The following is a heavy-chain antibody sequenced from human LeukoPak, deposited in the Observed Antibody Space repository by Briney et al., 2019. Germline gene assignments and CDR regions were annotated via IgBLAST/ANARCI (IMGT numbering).Heavy chain of an antibody. Sequence: SETLSLTCTGSGVSISSYYWSWIRPPPGKGLQWIGYVYYSGSTNYNPSLKSRVTISVYTSKNQFSLKLSSVTAADTAVYYWAREEYRSSWREYNWFDPWGQGTLVTVSS. V-gene: IGHV4-59*01. CDR3: AREEYRSSWREYNWFDP. CDR1: GVSISSYY. CDR2: VYYSGST. D-gene: IGHD6-13*01. J-gene: IGHJ5*02.